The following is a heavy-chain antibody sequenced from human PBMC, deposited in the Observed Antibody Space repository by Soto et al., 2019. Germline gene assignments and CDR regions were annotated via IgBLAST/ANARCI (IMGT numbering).Heavy chain of an antibody. V-gene: IGHV3-23*01. J-gene: IGHJ4*02. D-gene: IGHD6-19*01. Sequence: GGSLRLSCAASVFPFSSYAMTWVRQAPGKGLEWVSGISGSGGGTYYADSVKGRFTISRDNSKNTLYLQMNSLRAEDTAVYYCAKDGHRSGWYYFDYWGQGTLVTAPQ. CDR3: AKDGHRSGWYYFDY. CDR1: VFPFSSYA. CDR2: ISGSGGGT.